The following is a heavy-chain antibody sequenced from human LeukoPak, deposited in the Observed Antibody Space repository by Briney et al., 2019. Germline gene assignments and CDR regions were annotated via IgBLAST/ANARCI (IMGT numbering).Heavy chain of an antibody. J-gene: IGHJ3*02. CDR1: GGSFSGYY. D-gene: IGHD6-13*01. V-gene: IGHV4-34*01. CDR3: ARVKKAGCRSWYGGAFDS. CDR2: INHSGST. Sequence: SGTLSLTCAVYGGSFSGYYWSWIRQPPGKGLKWIGEINHSGSTNYNPSLKSRVTISVDTSKNQFSLKLSSVTAADTAVYYCARVKKAGCRSWYGGAFDSWGQGTMVTVSS.